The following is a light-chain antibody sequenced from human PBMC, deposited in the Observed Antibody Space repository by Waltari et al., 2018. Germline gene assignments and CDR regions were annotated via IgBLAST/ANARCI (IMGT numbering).Light chain of an antibody. J-gene: IGLJ1*01. CDR2: EVT. Sequence: QSGLAQPASASGSPGQSITITCTGPSRDVGNYTLVSWYHQRPGKAPRLLIYEVTKRAPGTSDRFSASKSGNTASLSISGLQAQEDEADYYCCSYVGLGTYVFGTGTKVTV. CDR3: CSYVGLGTYV. CDR1: SRDVGNYTL. V-gene: IGLV2-23*02.